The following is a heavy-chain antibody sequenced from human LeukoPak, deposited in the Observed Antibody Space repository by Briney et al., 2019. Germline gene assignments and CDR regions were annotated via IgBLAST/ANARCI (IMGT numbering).Heavy chain of an antibody. CDR2: ISGDGGNT. D-gene: IGHD2-2*01. J-gene: IGHJ6*02. CDR1: GFSFDNYA. CDR3: AKVESDCSATSCYYFYYYSAMDV. V-gene: IGHV3-23*01. Sequence: SGGSLRLSCAASGFSFDNYAMSWVRQAPGKGLEWVSGISGDGGNTYYADSVKGRLTISRDNSENTLYLQMNSLRAEDTAVYYCAKVESDCSATSCYYFYYYSAMDVWGQGTTVTVSS.